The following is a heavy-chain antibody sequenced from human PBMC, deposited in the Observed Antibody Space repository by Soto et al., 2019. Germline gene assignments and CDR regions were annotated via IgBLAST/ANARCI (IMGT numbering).Heavy chain of an antibody. CDR2: IDYDGTTT. Sequence: GGSLRLSCAASGFAFDSYWMHWVRQVPGEGPVWVSRIDYDGTTTTYADFVKGRFTISRDNAKNTLFLQMNSLRVEDTAVYYCTRGPRPSSAGTGAYWGQGTLVTVPS. CDR1: GFAFDSYW. D-gene: IGHD6-13*01. CDR3: TRGPRPSSAGTGAY. J-gene: IGHJ4*02. V-gene: IGHV3-74*01.